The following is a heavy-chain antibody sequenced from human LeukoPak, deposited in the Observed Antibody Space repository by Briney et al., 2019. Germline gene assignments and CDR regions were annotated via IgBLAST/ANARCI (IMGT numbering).Heavy chain of an antibody. V-gene: IGHV1-2*02. CDR1: GYTFTAYY. Sequence: GASVKVSFKASGYTFTAYYIHWVRQAPGQGLEWMGWINANSGGTDYAQKFQGRVTMTRDTSLTTAYMELGRLKSDDTAVYYCARDCGYDSQRMNYFDYWGQGTLVTVSS. J-gene: IGHJ4*02. CDR3: ARDCGYDSQRMNYFDY. D-gene: IGHD5-12*01. CDR2: INANSGGT.